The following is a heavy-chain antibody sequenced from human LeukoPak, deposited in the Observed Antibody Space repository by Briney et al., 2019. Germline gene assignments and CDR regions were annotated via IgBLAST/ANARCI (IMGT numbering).Heavy chain of an antibody. CDR3: TRDSSGYDSNDY. D-gene: IGHD5-12*01. CDR1: GFTFGDYA. V-gene: IGHV3-49*04. J-gene: IGHJ4*02. CDR2: IRSKAYGGTT. Sequence: PGGPLRLSCTASGFTFGDYAMSWVRQAPGKGLEWVGFIRSKAYGGTTEYAASVKGRFTISRDDSKSIAYLQMNSLKTEDTAVYYCTRDSSGYDSNDYWGQGTLVTVSS.